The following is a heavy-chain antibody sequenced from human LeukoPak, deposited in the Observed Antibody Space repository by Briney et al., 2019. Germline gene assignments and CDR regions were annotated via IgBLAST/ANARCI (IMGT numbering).Heavy chain of an antibody. CDR1: GSNFIFYY. V-gene: IGHV3-11*01. CDR3: AAGVALDY. J-gene: IGHJ4*02. CDR2: ISKSGTTV. D-gene: IGHD3-3*01. Sequence: GGSLRLSFAASGSNFIFYYMTLIRKPQGNGLEWLSHISKSGTTVYYADSVKGRFTISRDSAKNSLYLHMNSLRAEDTAVYYCAAGVALDYWGQGALVTVSS.